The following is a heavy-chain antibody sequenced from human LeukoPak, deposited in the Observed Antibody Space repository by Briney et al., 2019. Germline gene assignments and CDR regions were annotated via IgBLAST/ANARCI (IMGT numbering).Heavy chain of an antibody. V-gene: IGHV4-31*03. Sequence: SETLSLTCTVSGGSISSGGYYWSWIRQHPGKGLEWIGYIYYSGSTYYNPSLKSRVTISVDTSKNQFSLKLSSVTAADTAVYYCARKHRADYYGSGSRWYFDLWGRGTLVTVSS. D-gene: IGHD3-10*01. CDR2: IYYSGST. J-gene: IGHJ2*01. CDR1: GGSISSGGYY. CDR3: ARKHRADYYGSGSRWYFDL.